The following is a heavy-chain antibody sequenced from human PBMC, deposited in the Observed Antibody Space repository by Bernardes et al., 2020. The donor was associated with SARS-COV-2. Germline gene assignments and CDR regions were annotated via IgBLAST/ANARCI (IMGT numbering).Heavy chain of an antibody. J-gene: IGHJ4*02. CDR3: AFGRGGY. D-gene: IGHD3-10*01. Sequence: GGSLRLSCAASGFSVSTDFMGWVRQAPGRGLEWITLISSGGIIYYTDSVKGRFTISRDISKNTLHLQMNNLRAEDTAVYYCAFGRGGYWGQGTLVTVSS. CDR2: ISSGGII. CDR1: GFSVSTDF. V-gene: IGHV3-53*01.